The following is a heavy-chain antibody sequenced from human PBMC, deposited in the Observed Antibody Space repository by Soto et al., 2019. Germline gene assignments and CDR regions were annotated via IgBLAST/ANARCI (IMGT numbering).Heavy chain of an antibody. J-gene: IGHJ4*02. CDR1: GGSVSSGSYY. CDR2: IYYSGGT. Sequence: PSETLSLTCTVSGGSVSSGSYYWSWIRQPPGKGLEWIGYIYYSGGTNYNPSLKSRVTISVDTSKSQFSLKLSSVTAADTAVYYCARGPYDYVWGSYRYRVDYWGQGTLVTVSS. V-gene: IGHV4-61*01. D-gene: IGHD3-16*02. CDR3: ARGPYDYVWGSYRYRVDY.